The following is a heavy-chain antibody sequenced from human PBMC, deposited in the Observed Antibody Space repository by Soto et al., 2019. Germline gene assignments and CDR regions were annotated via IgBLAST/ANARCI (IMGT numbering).Heavy chain of an antibody. CDR3: ARGDFRLFDY. J-gene: IGHJ4*02. Sequence: SETLSLTCTVSGGSISSGGYYWSWIRQHPGKGLEWIGHIYYSGSTYYNPSLKSRVTMSVDTSKNQFSLKLSSVTAADTAVYYYARGDFRLFDYWGQGTLVTVSS. D-gene: IGHD3-3*01. V-gene: IGHV4-31*03. CDR2: IYYSGST. CDR1: GGSISSGGYY.